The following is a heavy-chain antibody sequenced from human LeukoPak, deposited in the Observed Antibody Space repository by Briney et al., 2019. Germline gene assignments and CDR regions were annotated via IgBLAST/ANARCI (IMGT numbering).Heavy chain of an antibody. CDR3: ASYGSGSYPY. CDR1: GYSISSGFY. D-gene: IGHD3-10*01. V-gene: IGHV4-38-2*02. Sequence: PSETLSLTCTVSGYSISSGFYWGWVRQPPGKGLEWIGSLYQSGRTYYNPSLKSRVTISVDTSKNQFSLKLTSVTAADTAVYYCASYGSGSYPYWGQGTLVTVSS. J-gene: IGHJ4*02. CDR2: LYQSGRT.